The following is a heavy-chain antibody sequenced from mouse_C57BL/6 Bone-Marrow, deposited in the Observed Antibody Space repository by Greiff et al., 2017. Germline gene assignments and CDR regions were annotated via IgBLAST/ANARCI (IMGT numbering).Heavy chain of an antibody. V-gene: IGHV1-26*01. J-gene: IGHJ3*01. Sequence: EVQLQQSGPELVKPGASVKISCKASGYTFTDYYMNWVKQSHGKSLEWIGDINPNNGGTSYNQKFKGKATLTVDKSSSTAYMQLRSLTSEDSAVYDCARGGWLLGNWGQGTLVTVSA. D-gene: IGHD2-3*01. CDR2: INPNNGGT. CDR1: GYTFTDYY. CDR3: ARGGWLLGN.